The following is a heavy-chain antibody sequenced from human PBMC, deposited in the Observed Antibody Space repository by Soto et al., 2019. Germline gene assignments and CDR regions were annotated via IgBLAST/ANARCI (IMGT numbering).Heavy chain of an antibody. J-gene: IGHJ4*02. D-gene: IGHD1-7*01. Sequence: EPQLVESGGGLVQPGKSLRLSCAASGFTFDNYVMHWVRQARGKGLEWVSGISWNSNNIAYADSVKGRFTISRDNAKNSLYLQMNSLRTEDTALYYCAKDFGYGTSLTGGQGTLVTVSS. CDR2: ISWNSNNI. V-gene: IGHV3-9*01. CDR3: AKDFGYGTSLT. CDR1: GFTFDNYV.